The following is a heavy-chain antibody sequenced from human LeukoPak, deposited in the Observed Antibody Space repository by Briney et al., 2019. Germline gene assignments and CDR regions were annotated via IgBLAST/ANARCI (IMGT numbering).Heavy chain of an antibody. D-gene: IGHD3-10*02. V-gene: IGHV3-53*01. CDR3: ARSLRVRGVPDYMDV. CDR1: GFTVSSNY. CDR2: IHKNAIT. J-gene: IGHJ6*03. Sequence: GGSLGLSCAASGFTVSSNYMTWVRQAPGKGLEWVSVIHKNAITHYADIVKGRFTISRDNSKNMLYLQMNSLRAEDTAVYYCARSLRVRGVPDYMDVWGKGTTVIISS.